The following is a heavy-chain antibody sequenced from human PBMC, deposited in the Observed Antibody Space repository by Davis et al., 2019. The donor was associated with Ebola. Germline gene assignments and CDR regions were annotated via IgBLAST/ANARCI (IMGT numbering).Heavy chain of an antibody. CDR3: ARDRGWLQHDY. J-gene: IGHJ4*02. Sequence: PGGSLRLSCAASGFTFTAYWMTWVRQAPGKGLEWVAFIKQGGSVKSYVDSVKGRFTISRDNAKNSLDLQMNSLRAEDTAMYYCARDRGWLQHDYWGQGTLVTVSS. V-gene: IGHV3-7*01. D-gene: IGHD5-24*01. CDR2: IKQGGSVK. CDR1: GFTFTAYW.